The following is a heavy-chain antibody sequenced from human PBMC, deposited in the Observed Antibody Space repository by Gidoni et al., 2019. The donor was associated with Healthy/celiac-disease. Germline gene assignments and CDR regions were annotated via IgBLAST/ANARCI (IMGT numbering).Heavy chain of an antibody. V-gene: IGHV3-21*01. CDR3: ARAYYDFWSGVDY. CDR2: ISSSSSYI. CDR1: GFTFSSYS. Sequence: EVQLVESGGGLVKPGGSLRLACAASGFTFSSYSMNWVRQAPGKGLEWVSSISSSSSYIYYADSVKGRFTISRDNAKNSLYLQMNSLRAEDTAVYYCARAYYDFWSGVDYWGQGTLVTVSS. J-gene: IGHJ4*02. D-gene: IGHD3-3*01.